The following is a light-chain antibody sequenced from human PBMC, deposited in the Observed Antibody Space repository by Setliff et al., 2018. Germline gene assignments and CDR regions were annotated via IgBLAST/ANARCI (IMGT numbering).Light chain of an antibody. CDR1: SSDVGAYNY. CDR2: EVT. Sequence: SVLTQPPSASGSPGQSLTISCPGTSSDVGAYNYVSWYQQHPGKAPKLMIYEVTKRPSGVPDRFSGSKSGNTASLTVSGLQADDEADYYCSSYAASYNPYVFGTGTKV. CDR3: SSYAASYNPYV. V-gene: IGLV2-8*01. J-gene: IGLJ1*01.